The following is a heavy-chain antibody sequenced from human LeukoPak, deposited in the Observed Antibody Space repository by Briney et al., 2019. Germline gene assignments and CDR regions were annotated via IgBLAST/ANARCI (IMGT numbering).Heavy chain of an antibody. CDR2: ISYDGSNK. CDR3: AKDGSITAAGGFDP. CDR1: GFTFSSYW. V-gene: IGHV3-30*18. D-gene: IGHD6-13*01. Sequence: GGSLRLSCAASGFTFSSYWIHWVRQAPGKGLEWVAVISYDGSNKYYADSVKGRFTISRDKSKNTPDLQMNSLRAEDTAVYYCAKDGSITAAGGFDPWGQGTLVTVSS. J-gene: IGHJ5*02.